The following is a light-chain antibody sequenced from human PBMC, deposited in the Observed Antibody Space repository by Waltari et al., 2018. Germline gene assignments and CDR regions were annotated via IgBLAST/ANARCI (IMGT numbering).Light chain of an antibody. Sequence: IVLTQSPGTLSLSPGERVTLPCRASQSVSSSYLAWYQQKPGQAPRLLSYAASTRAAGVPDRFRGSESGTDFTLTISRLEPEDIAVYYCQHYGSSLYIFGQGTKLEIK. J-gene: IGKJ2*01. CDR3: QHYGSSLYI. V-gene: IGKV3-20*01. CDR2: AAS. CDR1: QSVSSSY.